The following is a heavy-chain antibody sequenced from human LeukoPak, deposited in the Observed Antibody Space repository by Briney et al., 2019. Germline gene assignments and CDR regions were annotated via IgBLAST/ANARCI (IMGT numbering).Heavy chain of an antibody. CDR3: ARGGESPSAFDY. Sequence: GGSLRLSCAVSGFTFSNHGMNWVRQAPGKGLEWVSVLYSGGTTYYTDSVKGRFTISRDNSKNTLYLQMKSLRAEDTAVYYCARGGESPSAFDYWGQGTLVTVSS. CDR2: LYSGGTT. CDR1: GFTFSNHG. V-gene: IGHV3-53*01. D-gene: IGHD3-10*01. J-gene: IGHJ4*02.